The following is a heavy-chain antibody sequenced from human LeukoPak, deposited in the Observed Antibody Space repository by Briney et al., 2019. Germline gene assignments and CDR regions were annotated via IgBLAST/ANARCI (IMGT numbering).Heavy chain of an antibody. CDR3: ARENWAPYD. CDR1: GFTFTKYW. J-gene: IGHJ4*02. D-gene: IGHD3-3*01. CDR2: IKQDGSER. V-gene: IGHV3-7*01. Sequence: PGXXLXLSCAASGFTFTKYWMTWVRQAPGKGLEWVANIKQDGSERNYVDTVKGRFIISRDNAKNLLYLQMNSLRAEDTAVYYCARENWAPYDWGQGTLVTVSS.